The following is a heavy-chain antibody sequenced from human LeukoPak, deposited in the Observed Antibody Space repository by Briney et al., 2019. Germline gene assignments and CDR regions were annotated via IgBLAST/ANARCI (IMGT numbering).Heavy chain of an antibody. D-gene: IGHD4-23*01. CDR2: IIPIFGTA. CDR1: GGTFSSYA. CDR3: AKDTHGGNSRGPGY. J-gene: IGHJ4*02. V-gene: IGHV1-69*06. Sequence: ASVKVSCKASGGTFSSYAISWVRQAPGQGLEWMGGIIPIFGTANYAQKFQGRVTITADKSTSTAYMELSSLRAEDTAVYYCAKDTHGGNSRGPGYWGQGTLVTVSS.